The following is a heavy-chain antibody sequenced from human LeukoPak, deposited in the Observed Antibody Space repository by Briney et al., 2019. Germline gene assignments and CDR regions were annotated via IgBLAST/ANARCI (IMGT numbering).Heavy chain of an antibody. Sequence: ASVKVSCKASGYTFTGYYMHWVRQAPGQGLEWMGWINPNSGGTNYAQKFQGRVTMTRDTSISTAYMELSRLRSDDTAVYYCARSALLRYFDLDYWGQGTPVTVSS. V-gene: IGHV1-2*02. CDR2: INPNSGGT. D-gene: IGHD3-9*01. CDR3: ARSALLRYFDLDY. CDR1: GYTFTGYY. J-gene: IGHJ4*02.